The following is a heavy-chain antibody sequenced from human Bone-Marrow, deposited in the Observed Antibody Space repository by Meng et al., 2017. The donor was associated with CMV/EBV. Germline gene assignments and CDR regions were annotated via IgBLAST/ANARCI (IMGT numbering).Heavy chain of an antibody. CDR3: ARGSLYYYDSSGYYPLTG. V-gene: IGHV4-34*01. Sequence: SETLSLTCAVYGGSFSGYYWSWIRQPPGKGLEWIGEINHSGSTNYNPSLKSRVTISVDTSKNQFSLKLSSVTAADTAVYYCARGSLYYYDSSGYYPLTGWGQGTLVTVYS. CDR2: INHSGST. D-gene: IGHD3-22*01. CDR1: GGSFSGYY. J-gene: IGHJ4*02.